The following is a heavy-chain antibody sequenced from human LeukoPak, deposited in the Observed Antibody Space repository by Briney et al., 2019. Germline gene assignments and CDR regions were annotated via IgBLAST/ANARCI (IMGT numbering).Heavy chain of an antibody. D-gene: IGHD3-10*01. CDR1: GFTFSNFA. CDR3: ARGYASGSYPPDY. J-gene: IGHJ4*02. CDR2: ISYDGTNK. V-gene: IGHV3-30*04. Sequence: GGSLRLSCAASGFTFSNFAIHWVRQAPGKGLEWVAVISYDGTNKYYADSVKGRFTISRDNSKNTLYLQMNSLRAEDTAVYYCARGYASGSYPPDYWGQGTLVTVSS.